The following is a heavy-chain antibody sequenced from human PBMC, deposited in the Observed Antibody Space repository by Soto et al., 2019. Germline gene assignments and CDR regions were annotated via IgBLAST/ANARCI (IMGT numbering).Heavy chain of an antibody. CDR3: KKRELNTFGLSY. CDR1: GFTFSSFW. V-gene: IGHV3-74*01. CDR2: INTDGSST. D-gene: IGHD5-18*01. J-gene: IGHJ4*02. Sequence: EVQLVESGGGLVQPGGSLRLSCAVSGFTFSSFWMHWVRQAPGEGLVWVSRINTDGSSTSYADSVKGRFTISRDNAKSTLYQKINSRRVEDAVMYYGKKRELNTFGLSYGARGPLV.